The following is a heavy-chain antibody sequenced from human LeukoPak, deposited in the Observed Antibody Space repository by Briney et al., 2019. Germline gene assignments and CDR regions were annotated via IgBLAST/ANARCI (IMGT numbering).Heavy chain of an antibody. CDR3: ARDSTWRLDY. Sequence: PGGSLRLSCTASGFTFSSHWMTWVRQPPGKGLEWVANIKEDGSVKYYVDSVKGRFTISRDNTKNALYIQMNSLRADDTAVYFCARDSTWRLDYWGQGTLITVSS. CDR1: GFTFSSHW. D-gene: IGHD5-12*01. J-gene: IGHJ4*02. V-gene: IGHV3-7*03. CDR2: IKEDGSVK.